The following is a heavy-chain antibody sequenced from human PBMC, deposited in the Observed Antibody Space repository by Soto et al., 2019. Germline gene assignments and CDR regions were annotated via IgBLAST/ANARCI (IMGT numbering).Heavy chain of an antibody. CDR1: GFTFSSYS. CDR2: ISSSSSTI. D-gene: IGHD3-22*01. V-gene: IGHV3-48*02. Sequence: GGSLRLSCAASGFTFSSYSMNWVRQAPGKGLEWVSYISSSSSTIYYADSVKGRFTISRDNAKNSLYLQMNSLRDEDTAVYYCARGLYYYDSSGYWGYWGQGALVTVSS. CDR3: ARGLYYYDSSGYWGY. J-gene: IGHJ4*02.